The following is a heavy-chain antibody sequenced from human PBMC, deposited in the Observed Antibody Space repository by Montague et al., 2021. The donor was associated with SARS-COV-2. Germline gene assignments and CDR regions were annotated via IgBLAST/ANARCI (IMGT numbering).Heavy chain of an antibody. Sequence: SETLSLTCIVSGGSISSSNYYWGWIRQPPGKGLEYIGSMYYSGSTYHNPSLRSRVTISVETSKNQLSLRVNAVTAADTAVYYCATEVAAYGFDFWGQGILVTVSS. CDR3: ATEVAAYGFDF. CDR2: MYYSGST. D-gene: IGHD2-21*01. CDR1: GGSISSSNYY. J-gene: IGHJ4*02. V-gene: IGHV4-39*02.